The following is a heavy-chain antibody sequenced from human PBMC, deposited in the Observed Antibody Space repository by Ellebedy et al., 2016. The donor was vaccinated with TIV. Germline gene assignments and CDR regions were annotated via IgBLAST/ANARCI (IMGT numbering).Heavy chain of an antibody. CDR2: TSGCSDSR. D-gene: IGHD2-15*01. J-gene: IGHJ6*02. CDR3: AKGRGGSSYSSLDV. V-gene: IGHV3-23*01. Sequence: LSLTCAASGSTFSNYAMNWVRQAPGKGPEWVSVTSGCSDSRDYPDSVKGRFTISRDNSQNTLYLQMNSLRAEDTAVYYCAKGRGGSSYSSLDVWGQGTTVTVSS. CDR1: GSTFSNYA.